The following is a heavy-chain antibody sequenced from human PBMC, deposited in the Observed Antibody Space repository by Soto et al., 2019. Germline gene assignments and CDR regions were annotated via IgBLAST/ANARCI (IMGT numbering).Heavy chain of an antibody. CDR2: ISAYNGNT. CDR3: ARGSLTMVRGSNFDE. CDR1: GYTFTSYG. V-gene: IGHV1-18*01. J-gene: IGHJ4*02. Sequence: ASVKVSCKASGYTFTSYGISWVRQAPGQGLEWMGWISAYNGNTNYAQKLQGRVTMTTDTSTSTAYMELRSLRSDDTAVYYCARGSLTMVRGSNFDEWGQGTLVTVSS. D-gene: IGHD3-10*01.